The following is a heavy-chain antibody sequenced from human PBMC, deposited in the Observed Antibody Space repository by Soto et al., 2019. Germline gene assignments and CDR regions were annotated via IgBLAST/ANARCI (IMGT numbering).Heavy chain of an antibody. V-gene: IGHV3-30-3*01. J-gene: IGHJ6*02. Sequence: GGSLRLSCAASGFTFSSYAMHWVRQAPGKGLEWVAVISYDGSNKYYADSVKGRFTISRDNSKNTLYLQMNSLRAEDTAVYYCARDLETWELLSRQTYYYYYGMDVWGQGTTVTVSS. CDR3: ARDLETWELLSRQTYYYYYGMDV. D-gene: IGHD1-26*01. CDR2: ISYDGSNK. CDR1: GFTFSSYA.